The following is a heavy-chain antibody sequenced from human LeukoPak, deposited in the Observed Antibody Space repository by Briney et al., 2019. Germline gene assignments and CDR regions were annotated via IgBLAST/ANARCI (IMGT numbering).Heavy chain of an antibody. CDR3: ARGPMIVVLGAFDI. J-gene: IGHJ3*02. CDR2: IYHSGST. CDR1: GGSISSGGYS. Sequence: PSETLSLTCAVSGGSISSGGYSWSWIRQPPGKGLEWLGYIYHSGSTYYNPSLKSRVTISVDRSKNQFSLKLSSVTAADTAVYYCARGPMIVVLGAFDIWGQGTMVTVSS. D-gene: IGHD3-22*01. V-gene: IGHV4-30-2*01.